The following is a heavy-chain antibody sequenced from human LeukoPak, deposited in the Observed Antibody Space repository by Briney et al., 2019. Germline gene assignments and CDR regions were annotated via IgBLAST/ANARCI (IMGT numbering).Heavy chain of an antibody. V-gene: IGHV3-48*04. CDR2: ISSSSSTI. Sequence: GGSLRLSCAASGFTFSSYSMNWVRQAPGKGLEWVSYISSSSSTIYYADSVKGRFTISRDNAKNSLYLQMNSLRAEDTAVYYCAREGGWYSDYWGQGTLVTVSS. D-gene: IGHD6-19*01. CDR1: GFTFSSYS. CDR3: AREGGWYSDY. J-gene: IGHJ4*02.